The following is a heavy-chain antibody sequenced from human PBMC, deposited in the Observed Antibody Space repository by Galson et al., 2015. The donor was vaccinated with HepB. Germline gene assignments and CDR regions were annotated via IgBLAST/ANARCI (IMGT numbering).Heavy chain of an antibody. V-gene: IGHV1-24*01. Sequence: SVKVSCKVSGYTLTELSMHWVRQAPGKGLEWMGGFDPEDGETIYAQKFQGRVTMTEDTSTDTAYMELSSLRSEDTAVYYCASSGYSSSWYYFDYWGQGTLVTVSS. CDR3: ASSGYSSSWYYFDY. J-gene: IGHJ4*02. CDR1: GYTLTELS. D-gene: IGHD6-13*01. CDR2: FDPEDGET.